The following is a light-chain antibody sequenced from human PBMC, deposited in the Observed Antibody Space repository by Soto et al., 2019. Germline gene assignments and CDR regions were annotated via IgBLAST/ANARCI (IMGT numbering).Light chain of an antibody. V-gene: IGKV3-20*01. CDR2: ATS. Sequence: EIVLTQSPGTLSLSPGERATLSCRASQSVDSTYLAWYQQKPDQSPRLLIYATSTRAAGIPDRFCGSGSGTDFTLTISRLEPDDVAVYYCQQYDTSPPMYTFGQGTKVDIK. CDR1: QSVDSTY. CDR3: QQYDTSPPMYT. J-gene: IGKJ2*01.